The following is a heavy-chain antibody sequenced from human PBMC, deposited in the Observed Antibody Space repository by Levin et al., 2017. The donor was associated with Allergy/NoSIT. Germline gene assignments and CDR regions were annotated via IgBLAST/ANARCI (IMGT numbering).Heavy chain of an antibody. CDR3: ATVEGLFCSGVSCSYSFHY. CDR2: IYRSGDT. D-gene: IGHD3-9*01. CDR1: GGSIRTANW. V-gene: IGHV4-4*02. Sequence: SQTLSLTCAVSGGSIRTANWWSWIRQPPGKGLEWIGEIYRSGDTNHNPYLRSRVTMSVDKSKNPFSLKLVSVTAADTAVYYCATVEGLFCSGVSCSYSFHYWGQGALVTVSS. J-gene: IGHJ4*02.